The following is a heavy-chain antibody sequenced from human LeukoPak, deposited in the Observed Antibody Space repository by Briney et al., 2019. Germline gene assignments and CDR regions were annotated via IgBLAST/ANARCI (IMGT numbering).Heavy chain of an antibody. CDR1: GFTFSSYN. CDR2: ISSTSSYI. D-gene: IGHD2-2*01. J-gene: IGHJ4*02. V-gene: IGHV3-21*01. CDR3: ARDCSSTSCYVVFDY. Sequence: PGGSLRLSCAASGFTFSSYNMNWVRQAPGKGLDWVSSISSTSSYISYTDSVKGRFTISRDNAKNSLYLQMNSLRVEDTAVYYCARDCSSTSCYVVFDYWGQGTQVTVSS.